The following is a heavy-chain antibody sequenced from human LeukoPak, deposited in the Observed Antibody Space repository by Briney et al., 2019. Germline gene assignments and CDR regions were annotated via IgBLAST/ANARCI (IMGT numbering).Heavy chain of an antibody. CDR2: ILYDGGDN. CDR3: ARDGDPISAAGTMLDY. V-gene: IGHV3-30*01. Sequence: GGSLRLSCAASGFTFSSYAMHWVRQAPGKGLEWVASILYDGGDNYYACSVKGRFTISRDNSKKTLYLQMNSLRPEDTAVYFCARDGDPISAAGTMLDYWGLGTLVTVSS. CDR1: GFTFSSYA. D-gene: IGHD6-13*01. J-gene: IGHJ4*02.